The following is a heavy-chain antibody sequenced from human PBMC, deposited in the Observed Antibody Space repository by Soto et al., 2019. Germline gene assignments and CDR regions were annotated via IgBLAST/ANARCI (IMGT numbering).Heavy chain of an antibody. CDR3: AKSSNMVSPDYYDSSGYQDDY. V-gene: IGHV3-23*01. CDR2: ISGSGGST. Sequence: GGSLRLSCAASGFTFSSYAMSWVRQAPGKGLEWVSAISGSGGSTYYADSVKGRFTISRDKSKNTLYLQMNSLRAEDTAVYYCAKSSNMVSPDYYDSSGYQDDYWGQGTLVTVSS. J-gene: IGHJ4*02. CDR1: GFTFSSYA. D-gene: IGHD3-22*01.